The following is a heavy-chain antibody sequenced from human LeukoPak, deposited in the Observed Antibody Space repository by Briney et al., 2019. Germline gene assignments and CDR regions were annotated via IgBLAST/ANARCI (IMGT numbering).Heavy chain of an antibody. CDR3: ASSDGLPPRSDSSYDVFDY. CDR2: IYHSGRT. Sequence: PSETLSLTCAVSGGSIISGNWWSWVRQPPGKGLEWIGEIYHSGRTNYNPSLKSRVTISLDKSKNHFSLNLSSVTAADTALYYCASSDGLPPRSDSSYDVFDYWGQGTLVTVPS. J-gene: IGHJ4*02. CDR1: GGSIISGNW. D-gene: IGHD5-12*01. V-gene: IGHV4-4*02.